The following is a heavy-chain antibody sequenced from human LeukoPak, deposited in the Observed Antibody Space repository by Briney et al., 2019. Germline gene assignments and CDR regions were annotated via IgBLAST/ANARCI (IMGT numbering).Heavy chain of an antibody. Sequence: GGSLRLSCAASGFTFSSYEMNWVRQAPGKGLEWVSYVSSSGSTIYYADSVKGRFTTSRDNAKNSLYLQMNSLRAEDTAVYYCAELGITMIGGVWGKGTTVTISS. D-gene: IGHD3-10*02. CDR2: VSSSGSTI. J-gene: IGHJ6*04. V-gene: IGHV3-48*03. CDR3: AELGITMIGGV. CDR1: GFTFSSYE.